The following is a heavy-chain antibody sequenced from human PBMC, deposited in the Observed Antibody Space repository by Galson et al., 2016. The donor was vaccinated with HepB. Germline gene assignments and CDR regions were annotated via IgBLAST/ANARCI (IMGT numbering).Heavy chain of an antibody. Sequence: SVKVSCKASGYHFLNYGISWVRQAPGQGLEWMGWIGTYNANTKSAQKLQDRLTLTTDTSTGTGYMDLRSLTSEDTAVYYCATYNVSLGDYNAFDFWGQGTLVTVSS. D-gene: IGHD3-10*01. CDR3: ATYNVSLGDYNAFDF. CDR1: GYHFLNYG. CDR2: IGTYNANT. V-gene: IGHV1-18*01. J-gene: IGHJ4*02.